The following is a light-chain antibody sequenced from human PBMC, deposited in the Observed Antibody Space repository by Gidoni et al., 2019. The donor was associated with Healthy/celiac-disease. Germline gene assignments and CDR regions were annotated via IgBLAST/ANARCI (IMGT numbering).Light chain of an antibody. CDR2: GNT. Sequence: QSGLTQTPSVSGATGKRVTSSCTGSSSNHGAGSDGHGYQLLPGTAPNLRIHGNTNRPSGVPDRFSASKSGTSSSLAITGLQAEDVADYYCQSYDSSLGGSRVVGGGTRLSVL. V-gene: IGLV1-40*01. J-gene: IGLJ3*02. CDR3: QSYDSSLGGSRV. CDR1: SSNHGAGSD.